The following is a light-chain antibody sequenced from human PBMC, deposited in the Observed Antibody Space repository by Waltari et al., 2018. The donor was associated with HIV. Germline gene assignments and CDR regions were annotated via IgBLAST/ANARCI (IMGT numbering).Light chain of an antibody. CDR3: SSYAGINPVV. CDR1: SSDVGRYDY. J-gene: IGLJ2*01. V-gene: IGLV2-8*01. CDR2: EVT. Sequence: QSALTQPPSASGSPGQSVTISCPGPSSDVGRYDYVSWYQQHPGKAPKLLLFEVTKRPSGVPDRFSGSKSGNTASLTVSGLQAEDEAEYSCSSYAGINPVVFGGGTKLTVL.